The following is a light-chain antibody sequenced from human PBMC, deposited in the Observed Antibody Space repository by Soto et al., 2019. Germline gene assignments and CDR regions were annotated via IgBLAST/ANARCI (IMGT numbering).Light chain of an antibody. J-gene: IGLJ2*01. CDR2: LNSDGSH. Sequence: QPVLTQSPSASASLGASVKLTCTLSSGHSNYAIAWHQQQPDKGPRYLMKLNSDGSHSKGAGIPDRFSGSSSGAERHLTISSLRSEDEADYYCQTWGTAIHDVVFGGGTKLTVL. CDR3: QTWGTAIHDVV. CDR1: SGHSNYA. V-gene: IGLV4-69*01.